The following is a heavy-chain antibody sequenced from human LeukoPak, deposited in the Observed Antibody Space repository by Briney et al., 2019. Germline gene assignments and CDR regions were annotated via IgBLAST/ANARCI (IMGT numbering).Heavy chain of an antibody. CDR1: GFTFSSYS. CDR3: ARDAHYDFWSGYYSTWPLGY. Sequence: PGGSLRLSCAASGFTFSSYSINWVRQAPGKGLEWVSSISSSISYIYYADSVKGRFTISRDNAKNSLYLQTNSLRAEDTAVYYCARDAHYDFWSGYYSTWPLGYWGQGTLVTVSS. CDR2: ISSSISYI. J-gene: IGHJ4*02. V-gene: IGHV3-21*01. D-gene: IGHD3-3*01.